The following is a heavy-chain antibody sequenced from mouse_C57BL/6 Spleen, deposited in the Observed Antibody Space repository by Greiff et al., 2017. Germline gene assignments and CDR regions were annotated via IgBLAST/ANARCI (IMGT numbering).Heavy chain of an antibody. D-gene: IGHD2-3*01. CDR1: GFSLTSYA. CDR3: ARNPPDCYGFNY. Sequence: VKLMESGPGLVAPSQSLSITCTVSGFSLTSYAISWVRQPPGKGLEWLGVIWNGGGTHYNSALKSRLGISKDNSKSQVYLKMNSLQTHDTARYDCARNPPDCYGFNYWGQGTTLTVSS. J-gene: IGHJ2*01. V-gene: IGHV2-9-1*01. CDR2: IWNGGGT.